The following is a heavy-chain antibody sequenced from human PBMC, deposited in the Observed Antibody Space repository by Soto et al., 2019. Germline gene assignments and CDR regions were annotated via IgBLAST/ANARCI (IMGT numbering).Heavy chain of an antibody. CDR1: GFTFSSYS. Sequence: LXLSCAASGFTFSSYSMNWVRQAPWKGLEWVSSISSSSSYIYYADSVKGRFTISRDNAKNSLYLQMNSLRAEDTAVYYCARENYDDYVWGSYRFYYFDYWGQGTLVTVSS. CDR2: ISSSSSYI. V-gene: IGHV3-21*01. CDR3: ARENYDDYVWGSYRFYYFDY. D-gene: IGHD3-16*02. J-gene: IGHJ4*02.